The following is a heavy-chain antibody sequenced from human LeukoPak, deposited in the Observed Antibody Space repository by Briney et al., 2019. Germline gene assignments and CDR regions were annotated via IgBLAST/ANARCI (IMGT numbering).Heavy chain of an antibody. CDR1: GFTFSSYA. Sequence: PGGSLRLSCAASGFTFSSYAVSWVRQAPGKGLEWVSAISGSGGSTYYADSVKGRFTISRDNSKNTLYLQMNSLRAEDTAVYYCANLEPPYSSSWYWFDPWGQGTLVTVSS. CDR3: ANLEPPYSSSWYWFDP. D-gene: IGHD6-13*01. J-gene: IGHJ5*02. CDR2: ISGSGGST. V-gene: IGHV3-23*01.